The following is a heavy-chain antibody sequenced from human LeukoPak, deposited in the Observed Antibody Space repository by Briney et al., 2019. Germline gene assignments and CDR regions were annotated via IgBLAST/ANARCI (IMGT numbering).Heavy chain of an antibody. CDR1: GFTFSTCA. D-gene: IGHD5-18*01. CDR3: VKEPRGYSFSFDI. CDR2: ISGSGSKT. J-gene: IGHJ3*02. Sequence: GGSLRLSCAASGFTFSTCAINWVRQAPGKGLERVSAISGSGSKTFYADSAKGRFTISRDNPKNTLYLQMNSLRPEDTAVYYCVKEPRGYSFSFDIWGQGTMVTVSS. V-gene: IGHV3-23*01.